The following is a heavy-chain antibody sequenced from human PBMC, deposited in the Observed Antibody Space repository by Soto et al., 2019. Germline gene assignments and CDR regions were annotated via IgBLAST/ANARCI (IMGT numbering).Heavy chain of an antibody. CDR1: GYTFTSYG. D-gene: IGHD2-15*01. V-gene: IGHV1-18*01. J-gene: IGHJ4*02. CDR2: ISAYNGNT. CDR3: ARAPLWDIVVVVAADDY. Sequence: ASVKVSCKASGYTFTSYGISWVRQAPGQGLEWMGWISAYNGNTNYAQKLQGRVTMTTDTSTSTAYMELRSLRSDDTAVYYCARAPLWDIVVVVAADDYWGQGTLVTVSS.